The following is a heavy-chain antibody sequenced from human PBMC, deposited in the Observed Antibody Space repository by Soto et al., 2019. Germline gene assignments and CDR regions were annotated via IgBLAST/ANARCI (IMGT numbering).Heavy chain of an antibody. CDR1: GFTFSSYG. Sequence: QVQLVASGGGVVQPGRSLRLSCAASGFTFSSYGMHWVRQAPGKGLEWVAVISYDGSNKYYADSVKGRFTISRDNSKNTLYLQMNSLRAEDTAVYCCARGIVGATIGYYGMDVWGQGTTVTVSS. J-gene: IGHJ6*02. CDR3: ARGIVGATIGYYGMDV. D-gene: IGHD1-26*01. V-gene: IGHV3-30*03. CDR2: ISYDGSNK.